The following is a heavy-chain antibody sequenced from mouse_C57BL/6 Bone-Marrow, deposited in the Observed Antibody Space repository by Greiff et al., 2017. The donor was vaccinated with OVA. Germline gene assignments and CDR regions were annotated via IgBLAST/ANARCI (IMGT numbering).Heavy chain of an antibody. CDR2: ISSGGSYT. CDR1: GFTFSSYG. V-gene: IGHV5-6*01. Sequence: EVMLVESGGDLVKPGGSLKLSCAASGFTFSSYGMSWVRQTPDKRLECVATISSGGSYTYYPDSVKGRFTISRDNAKNTLYLQMSSLKSEDTAMYYCARQRRLFAYWGQGTLVTVSA. J-gene: IGHJ3*01. CDR3: ARQRRLFAY.